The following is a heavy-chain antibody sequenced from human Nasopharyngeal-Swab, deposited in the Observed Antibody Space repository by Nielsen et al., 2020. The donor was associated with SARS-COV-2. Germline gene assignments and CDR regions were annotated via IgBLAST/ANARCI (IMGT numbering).Heavy chain of an antibody. CDR2: IFSSGST. J-gene: IGHJ4*02. CDR1: GASISSRNNY. D-gene: IGHD4-17*01. CDR3: ARDESGDYLGLPFDS. V-gene: IGHV4-39*07. Sequence: SETLSLTCVVSGASISSRNNYWGWIRQSPGKGLEWIGTIFSSGSTYNPSLKSRVTMSVDTSKNQFSLKLTSVTAADTAVYYCARDESGDYLGLPFDSWGPGTLVTVSS.